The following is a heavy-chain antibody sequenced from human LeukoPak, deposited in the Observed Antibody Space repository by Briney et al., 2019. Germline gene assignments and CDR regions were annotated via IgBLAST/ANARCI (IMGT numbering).Heavy chain of an antibody. CDR1: GFTFSTYE. J-gene: IGHJ4*02. V-gene: IGHV3-48*03. CDR3: ARRAYSGNYLTFDY. Sequence: GGSLRLSCAASGFTFSTYEMNWVRQAPGKGLEWVSYISSSGSTVYYADSVKGRFTISRDNARNSLYLQMNSLRAEHTAVYYCARRAYSGNYLTFDYWGQGTLVTVSS. CDR2: ISSSGSTV. D-gene: IGHD1-26*01.